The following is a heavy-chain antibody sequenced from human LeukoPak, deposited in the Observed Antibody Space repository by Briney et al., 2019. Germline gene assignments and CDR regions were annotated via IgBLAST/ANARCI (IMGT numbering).Heavy chain of an antibody. V-gene: IGHV3-21*01. CDR2: ISPSTGDI. J-gene: IGHJ4*02. Sequence: PGGSLRLFRAASVFTFNRYNMNWVRQAPGKGLEWVSSISPSTGDIPYADSVKGRFTISRDNAKNSLYLQINSLRAEDTAVYYCARGALTMLRGVTPPDYWGQGTLVTVSS. D-gene: IGHD3-10*01. CDR3: ARGALTMLRGVTPPDY. CDR1: VFTFNRYN.